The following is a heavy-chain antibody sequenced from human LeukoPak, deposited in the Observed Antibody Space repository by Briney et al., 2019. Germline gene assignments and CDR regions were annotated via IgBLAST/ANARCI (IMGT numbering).Heavy chain of an antibody. V-gene: IGHV3-23*01. CDR1: GFTFSTYA. Sequence: PGGSLRLSCAASGFTFSTYAMSWVRQAPGKGLEWVSAISGSGSSTYYADSVKGRFTISRDNSKNTLYLQMNSLRAEDTAVYYCARNLYYYDSSGYYYYWGQGTLVTVSS. CDR2: ISGSGSST. J-gene: IGHJ4*02. CDR3: ARNLYYYDSSGYYYY. D-gene: IGHD3-22*01.